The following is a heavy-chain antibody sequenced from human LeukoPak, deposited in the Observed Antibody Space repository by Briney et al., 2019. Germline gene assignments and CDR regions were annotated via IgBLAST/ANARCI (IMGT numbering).Heavy chain of an antibody. CDR2: ISGSGGST. CDR3: AKGDRGCYRPFDY. D-gene: IGHD3-22*01. J-gene: IGHJ4*02. Sequence: PGGSLRLSCAASGFTFSSYAMSWVRQAPGKGLECVSVISGSGGSTDYADSVKGRFTISRDNSKNTLYLQMNSLRAEDTAVYYCAKGDRGCYRPFDYWGQGTLVTVSS. V-gene: IGHV3-23*01. CDR1: GFTFSSYA.